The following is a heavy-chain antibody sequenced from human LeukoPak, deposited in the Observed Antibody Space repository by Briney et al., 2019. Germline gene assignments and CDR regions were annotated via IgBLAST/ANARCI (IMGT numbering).Heavy chain of an antibody. J-gene: IGHJ4*02. V-gene: IGHV3-30*02. CDR2: IRDEGSKT. Sequence: PGGSLRLSCAASGFTFSSYGMHWVRQAPGKGLEWVALIRDEGSKTYYADSVKCRFTFSRDNSKNAQYLQKNSLRAEDTAVYYCAGPGSSSNRICDYWGQGTLVTVSS. CDR1: GFTFSSYG. CDR3: AGPGSSSNRICDY. D-gene: IGHD3-10*01.